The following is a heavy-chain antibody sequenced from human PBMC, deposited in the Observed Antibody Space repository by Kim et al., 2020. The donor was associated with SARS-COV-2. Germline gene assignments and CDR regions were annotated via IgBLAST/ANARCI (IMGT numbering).Heavy chain of an antibody. CDR2: INSDGSST. Sequence: GGSLRLSCAASGFTFSSYWMHWVRQAPGKGLVWVSRINSDGSSTSYADSVKGRFTISRDNAKNTLYLQMNSLRAEDTAVYYCARGGGDIVVDYWYFDLWGRGTLVTVSS. CDR1: GFTFSSYW. CDR3: ARGGGDIVVDYWYFDL. D-gene: IGHD2-2*01. J-gene: IGHJ2*01. V-gene: IGHV3-74*01.